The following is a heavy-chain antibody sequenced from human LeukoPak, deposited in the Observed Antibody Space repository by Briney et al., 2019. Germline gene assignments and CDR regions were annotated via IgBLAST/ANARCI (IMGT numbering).Heavy chain of an antibody. Sequence: SQTLSLTCAISGDSVSSNSAAWNWIRQSPSRGLEWLGRAYYRSKLYNDYAVSVKSRITINPDTSKNQFSLQLNSVTPEDTAVYYCARDLAAAGTILDYWGQGTLVTVSS. V-gene: IGHV6-1*01. CDR1: GDSVSSNSAA. J-gene: IGHJ4*02. CDR2: AYYRSKLYN. CDR3: ARDLAAAGTILDY. D-gene: IGHD6-13*01.